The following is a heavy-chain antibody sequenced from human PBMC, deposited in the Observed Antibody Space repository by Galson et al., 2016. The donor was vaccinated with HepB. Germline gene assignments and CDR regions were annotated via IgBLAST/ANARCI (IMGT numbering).Heavy chain of an antibody. Sequence: SVKVSCKASGGTFSSSAVNWVRQAPGQGLEWMGGIIPTFGTPDYAQKFQGRVTITADESTSTAYMELSSLRSEDPAVYYCARGFGDPPVFHHWGQGTLVTVSS. CDR1: GGTFSSSA. V-gene: IGHV1-69*13. CDR2: IIPTFGTP. D-gene: IGHD3-10*01. CDR3: ARGFGDPPVFHH. J-gene: IGHJ4*02.